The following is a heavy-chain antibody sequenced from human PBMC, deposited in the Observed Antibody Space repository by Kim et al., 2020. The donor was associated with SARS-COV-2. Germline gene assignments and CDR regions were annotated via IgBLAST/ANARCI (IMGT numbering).Heavy chain of an antibody. Sequence: SVKVSCKASGGTFSSYAISWVRQAPGQGLEWMGGIIPIFGTANYAQKFQGRVTITADESTSTAYMELSSLRSEDTAVYYCARDRSAQWLVPYYYYGMDVWGQGTTVTVPS. V-gene: IGHV1-69*13. D-gene: IGHD6-19*01. CDR1: GGTFSSYA. CDR3: ARDRSAQWLVPYYYYGMDV. J-gene: IGHJ6*02. CDR2: IIPIFGTA.